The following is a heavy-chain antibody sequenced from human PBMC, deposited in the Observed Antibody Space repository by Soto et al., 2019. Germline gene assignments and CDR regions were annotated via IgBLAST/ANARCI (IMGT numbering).Heavy chain of an antibody. V-gene: IGHV4-30-4*01. CDR1: GESISSGDYY. CDR3: ARAGGRWIHLAY. CDR2: IYYSGGT. J-gene: IGHJ4*02. Sequence: SETLSLTCTVSGESISSGDYYWSWIRQPPGKGLEWIGYIYYSGGTYYNPSLKSRVTISVDTSKNQFSLNLSSVTAADTAVYYCARAGGRWIHLAYWGQGTLVTVSS. D-gene: IGHD5-18*01.